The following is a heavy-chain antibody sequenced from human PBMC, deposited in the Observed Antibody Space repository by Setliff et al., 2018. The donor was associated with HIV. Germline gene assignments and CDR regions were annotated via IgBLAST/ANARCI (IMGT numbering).Heavy chain of an antibody. Sequence: GESLKISCKASGYTFTHYWIGWVRQMTGKGLEWMGIIYPGDSDTRYSPSFQGQVTISADKSISTAYLQWSSLKASDTAMYYCARRRRDGSGDYWGQGTLVTVSS. V-gene: IGHV5-51*01. D-gene: IGHD5-12*01. CDR1: GYTFTHYW. CDR2: IYPGDSDT. J-gene: IGHJ4*02. CDR3: ARRRRDGSGDY.